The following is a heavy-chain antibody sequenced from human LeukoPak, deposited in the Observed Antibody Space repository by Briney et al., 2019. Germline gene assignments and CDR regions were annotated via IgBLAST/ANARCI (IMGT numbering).Heavy chain of an antibody. CDR1: GFTFSSYW. D-gene: IGHD3-3*01. CDR3: AKNLKTPKVLRFLEWPADEYYFDY. J-gene: IGHJ4*02. CDR2: IKQDGSEK. Sequence: GGSLRLSCAASGFTFSSYWMSWVRQAPGKGLEWVANIKQDGSEKYYVDSVKGRFTISRDNSKNTLYLQMNSLRAEDTAVYYCAKNLKTPKVLRFLEWPADEYYFDYWGQGTLVTVSS. V-gene: IGHV3-7*03.